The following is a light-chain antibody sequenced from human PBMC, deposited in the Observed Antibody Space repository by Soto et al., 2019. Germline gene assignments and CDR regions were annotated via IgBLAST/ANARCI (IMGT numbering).Light chain of an antibody. Sequence: EIVLTQSPGTLSLSPGERATLSCRASQSVTNNYLAWYQQKPGQAPRLLIYGASSRATGIPDRFSGSGSGTDFTLTISRLEPEDFAVFFCHQYGSAFTFGHGTKVDIK. CDR1: QSVTNNY. CDR3: HQYGSAFT. CDR2: GAS. V-gene: IGKV3-20*01. J-gene: IGKJ3*01.